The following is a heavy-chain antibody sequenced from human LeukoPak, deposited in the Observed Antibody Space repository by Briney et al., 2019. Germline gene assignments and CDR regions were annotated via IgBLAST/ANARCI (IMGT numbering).Heavy chain of an antibody. Sequence: ASVKVSCKASGYTFTSYGISWVRQAPGQGLEWMGWISAYNGNTNYAQKLQGRVTMTTDTSTSTAYMELRSLRSEDTAVYYCAREAIPGSVIAFDIWGQGTMVTVSS. CDR2: ISAYNGNT. V-gene: IGHV1-18*01. D-gene: IGHD2-21*01. CDR3: AREAIPGSVIAFDI. J-gene: IGHJ3*02. CDR1: GYTFTSYG.